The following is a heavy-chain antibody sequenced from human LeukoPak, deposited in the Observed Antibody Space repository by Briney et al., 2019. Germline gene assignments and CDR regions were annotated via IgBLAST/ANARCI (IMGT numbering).Heavy chain of an antibody. D-gene: IGHD3-22*01. Sequence: SGGSLRLSCAASGFTFSSSAMSWVRQAPGKGLEWVSAISNNGGYTYYADSVQGRFTISRDNSKNTLYLQMNSLRAEDTAVYYCAKFISGYYYFDYWGQGTLVTVSS. CDR3: AKFISGYYYFDY. CDR2: ISNNGGYT. CDR1: GFTFSSSA. J-gene: IGHJ4*02. V-gene: IGHV3-23*01.